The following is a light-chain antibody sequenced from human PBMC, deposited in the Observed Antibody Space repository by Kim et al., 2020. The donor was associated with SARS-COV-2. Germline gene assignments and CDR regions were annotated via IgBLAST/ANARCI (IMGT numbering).Light chain of an antibody. CDR1: SSDVGGYKY. Sequence: QSALTQPPSASGSPGQSVNISCTGTSSDVGGYKYVSWYQQHPGKAPKLMIYEVNKRPSGVPDRFSGSKSGNTASLTVSALQAEDEADYYCLSYAGIKNYVFGTGTKVTVL. CDR2: EVN. J-gene: IGLJ1*01. V-gene: IGLV2-8*01. CDR3: LSYAGIKNYV.